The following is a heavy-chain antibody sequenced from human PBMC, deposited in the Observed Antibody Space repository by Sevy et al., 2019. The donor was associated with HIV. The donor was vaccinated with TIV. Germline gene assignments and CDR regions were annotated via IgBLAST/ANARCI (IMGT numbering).Heavy chain of an antibody. V-gene: IGHV3-48*03. D-gene: IGHD3-10*01. CDR3: AGAPRGSYYQLPLYFDY. J-gene: IGHJ4*02. CDR1: GFTFSSYE. Sequence: GGSLRLSCAASGFTFSSYEMNWVRQAPGKGLEWVSYISSSGSTIYYADSVKGRFTISRDNAKNSLYLQMNSLRAEDTAVYYCAGAPRGSYYQLPLYFDYWGQGTLVTVSS. CDR2: ISSSGSTI.